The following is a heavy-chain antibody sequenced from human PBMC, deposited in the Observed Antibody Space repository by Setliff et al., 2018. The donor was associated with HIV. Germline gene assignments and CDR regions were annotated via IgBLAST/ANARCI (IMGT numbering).Heavy chain of an antibody. CDR1: GVSISDTNYY. Sequence: ASETLSLTCIVSGVSISDTNYYWGWIRQPPGKGLEWIGSVSYSGPTYHNPSLKSRVASFIDTSKNHFSLYLNSVTAADTAVYYCARHVSPEYSDYAHWYFDLWGRGTLVT. CDR3: ARHVSPEYSDYAHWYFDL. V-gene: IGHV4-39*01. D-gene: IGHD5-12*01. J-gene: IGHJ2*01. CDR2: VSYSGPT.